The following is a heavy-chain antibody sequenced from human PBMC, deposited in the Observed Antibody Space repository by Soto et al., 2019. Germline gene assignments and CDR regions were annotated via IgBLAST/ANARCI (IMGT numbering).Heavy chain of an antibody. J-gene: IGHJ4*02. Sequence: GGSLRLSCAASGFTFSSYAMSWVRQAPGKGLEWVSAISGSGGSTYYADSVKGRFTISRDNSKNTLYLQMNSLRAEDTAVYYCVLGSRIFGYYYFDYWGQGTLVTVSS. D-gene: IGHD3-3*01. CDR1: GFTFSSYA. CDR3: VLGSRIFGYYYFDY. CDR2: ISGSGGST. V-gene: IGHV3-23*01.